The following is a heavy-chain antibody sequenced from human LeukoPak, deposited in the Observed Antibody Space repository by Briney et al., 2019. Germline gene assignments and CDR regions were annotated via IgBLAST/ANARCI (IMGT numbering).Heavy chain of an antibody. Sequence: SETLSLTCTVSGGSVSSGSYYWSWIRQPPGKGLEWIGYIYYSGGTNYNPSLKSRVTISVDTSKNQVSLNLRSVTAADTAVYYCVTTVPPQYSYGSSFDHWGQGTLVTVSS. CDR1: GGSVSSGSYY. CDR2: IYYSGGT. CDR3: VTTVPPQYSYGSSFDH. J-gene: IGHJ4*02. V-gene: IGHV4-61*01. D-gene: IGHD5-18*01.